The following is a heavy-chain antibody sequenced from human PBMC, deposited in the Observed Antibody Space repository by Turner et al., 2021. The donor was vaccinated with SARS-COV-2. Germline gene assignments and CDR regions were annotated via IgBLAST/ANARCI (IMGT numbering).Heavy chain of an antibody. CDR2: ISYSSTYI. J-gene: IGHJ6*02. Sequence: EVQLVESGGGLVKPGGSLRLPCAASGFTFSSYSMNWVRQAPGKGLEWVSSISYSSTYIYYADSVKGRFTISRDNAKNSLDLQMNSLRAEDTAVYYCARDHRPVVVPAAKRAGSYYYGMDVWGQGTTVTVSS. CDR3: ARDHRPVVVPAAKRAGSYYYGMDV. D-gene: IGHD2-2*01. CDR1: GFTFSSYS. V-gene: IGHV3-21*01.